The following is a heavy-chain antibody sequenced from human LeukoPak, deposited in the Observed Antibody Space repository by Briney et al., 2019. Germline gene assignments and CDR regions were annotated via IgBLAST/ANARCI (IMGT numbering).Heavy chain of an antibody. V-gene: IGHV3-23*01. D-gene: IGHD7-27*01. CDR1: GLTFRNHG. Sequence: AGGSLRLSCAASGLTFRNHGMNWVRQAPGKGLEWVSGISPSGGGTYYADSVKGRFTISRDDSKNTLSLQMNSLRVEDTALYYCAQDIAWGAFEHWGQGTLVTVSS. CDR3: AQDIAWGAFEH. CDR2: ISPSGGGT. J-gene: IGHJ4*02.